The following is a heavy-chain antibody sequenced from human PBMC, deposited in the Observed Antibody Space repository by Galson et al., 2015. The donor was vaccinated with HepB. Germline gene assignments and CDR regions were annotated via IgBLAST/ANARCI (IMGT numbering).Heavy chain of an antibody. Sequence: SLRLSCAASGFTFSSYATHWVRQAPGKGLEWVAVISYDGSNKYYADSVKGRFTISRDNSKNTLYLQMNSLRAEDTAVYYCARAADYYDSSPPNDWGQGTLVTASS. CDR1: GFTFSSYA. J-gene: IGHJ4*02. CDR2: ISYDGSNK. CDR3: ARAADYYDSSPPND. V-gene: IGHV3-30*04. D-gene: IGHD3-22*01.